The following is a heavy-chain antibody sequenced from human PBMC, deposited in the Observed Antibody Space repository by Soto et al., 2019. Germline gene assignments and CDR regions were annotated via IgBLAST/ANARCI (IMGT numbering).Heavy chain of an antibody. CDR1: GFTFSSYA. J-gene: IGHJ3*02. CDR3: AKRLWFGEGNDAFDI. Sequence: PGGSLRLSCAASGFTFSSYAMSWVRQAPGKGLEWVSAISGSGGSTYYADSMKGRFTISRDNSKNTLYLQMNSLRAEDTAVYYCAKRLWFGEGNDAFDIWGQGTMVTVSS. CDR2: ISGSGGST. V-gene: IGHV3-23*01. D-gene: IGHD3-10*01.